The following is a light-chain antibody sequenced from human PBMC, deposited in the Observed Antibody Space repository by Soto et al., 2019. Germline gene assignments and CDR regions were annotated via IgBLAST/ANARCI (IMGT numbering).Light chain of an antibody. Sequence: QSALTQPASVSGSPGQSTTISCTGTSSGVGGYNEVSWYQQRPGKAPKLMIFDVSNRPSGVSNRFSGSKSGNTASLTISGLQAEDEAYYYCSSHAAGSTLIFGGGTKVTVL. V-gene: IGLV2-14*03. J-gene: IGLJ2*01. CDR1: SSGVGGYNE. CDR3: SSHAAGSTLI. CDR2: DVS.